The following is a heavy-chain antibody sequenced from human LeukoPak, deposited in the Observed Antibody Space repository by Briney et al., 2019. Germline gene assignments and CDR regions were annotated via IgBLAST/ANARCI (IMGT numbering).Heavy chain of an antibody. CDR1: GGTFSSYA. V-gene: IGHV1-69*04. J-gene: IGHJ5*02. Sequence: SVKVSCKASGGTFSSYAISWVRQAPGQGLEWMGRIIPIFGIANYAQKFQGRVTITADKSTSTAYMELSSLRSEDTAVYHCAILSGRGNNWFDPWGQGTLVTVSS. CDR3: AILSGRGNNWFDP. CDR2: IIPIFGIA. D-gene: IGHD3-10*01.